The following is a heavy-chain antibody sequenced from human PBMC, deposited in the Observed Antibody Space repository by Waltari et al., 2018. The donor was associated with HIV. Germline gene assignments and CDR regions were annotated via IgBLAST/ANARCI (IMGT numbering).Heavy chain of an antibody. Sequence: DVQLVESGGGMIHPGESLRLSCAASGFNVRNYYFNWIRQAPGKGLEWVVLFYSVGTTYYADAEKGLCIMSRNTSKNILFLRMNNLTVVDTGTYYCARDAYSDFWNGYSYSGMDIWGRGTTVTVS. V-gene: IGHV3-53*01. D-gene: IGHD3-3*01. CDR2: FYSVGTT. CDR1: GFNVRNYY. CDR3: ARDAYSDFWNGYSYSGMDI. J-gene: IGHJ6*01.